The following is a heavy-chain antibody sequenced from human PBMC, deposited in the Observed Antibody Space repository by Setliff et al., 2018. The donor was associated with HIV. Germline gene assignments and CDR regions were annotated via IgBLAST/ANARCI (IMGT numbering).Heavy chain of an antibody. V-gene: IGHV3-66*01. CDR1: GFTVSSNY. CDR3: ARDMMYHYDRSGSFGYFGP. D-gene: IGHD3-22*01. J-gene: IGHJ5*02. CDR2: IYSGGST. Sequence: PGGSLRLSCAASGFTVSSNYMSWVRQAPGKGLEWVSVIYSGGSTYYADTVKGRFTSSRDNSKNTLYLQMSRLRAEDTAVYYCARDMMYHYDRSGSFGYFGPWGQGTLVTVSS.